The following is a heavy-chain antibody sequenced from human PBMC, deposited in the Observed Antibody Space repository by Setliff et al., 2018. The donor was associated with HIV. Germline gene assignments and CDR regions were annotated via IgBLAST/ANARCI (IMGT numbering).Heavy chain of an antibody. V-gene: IGHV1-69*13. J-gene: IGHJ6*03. CDR3: ASAYDYYMDV. CDR2: IIPIFGTA. CDR1: GGTFSSYA. Sequence: ASVKVSCKASGGTFSSYAISWVRQAPGQGLEWMGGIIPIFGTANYAQKFQGRVTITADESTSTAYMELSSLRSEDTAVYYCASAYDYYMDVWGKGTTVTVSS.